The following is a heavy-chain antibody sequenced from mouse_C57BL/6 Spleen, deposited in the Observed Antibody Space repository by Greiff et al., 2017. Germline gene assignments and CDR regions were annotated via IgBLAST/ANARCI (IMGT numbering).Heavy chain of an antibody. CDR1: GFTFSDYY. V-gene: IGHV5-16*01. Sequence: EVHLVESEGGLVQPGSSMKLSCTASGFTFSDYYMAWVRQVPEKGLEWVANINYDGSSTYYLDSLKSRFIISRDNAKNILYLQMSSLKSEDTATYYCARRDGSSYGYFDVWGTGTTVTVSS. CDR2: INYDGSST. J-gene: IGHJ1*03. CDR3: ARRDGSSYGYFDV. D-gene: IGHD1-1*01.